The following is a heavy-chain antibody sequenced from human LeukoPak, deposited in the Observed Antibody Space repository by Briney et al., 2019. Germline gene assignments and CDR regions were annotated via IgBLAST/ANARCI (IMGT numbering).Heavy chain of an antibody. CDR3: AKGPGLFYGDYVRYFDY. CDR2: ISGSGGST. Sequence: GGSLRLSCAASGFTFSSYAVSWVRQAPGKGLEWVSAISGSGGSTYYADSVKGRFTISRDNSKNTPYLQMNSLRAEDTAVYYCAKGPGLFYGDYVRYFDYWGQGTLVTVSS. CDR1: GFTFSSYA. V-gene: IGHV3-23*01. J-gene: IGHJ4*02. D-gene: IGHD4-17*01.